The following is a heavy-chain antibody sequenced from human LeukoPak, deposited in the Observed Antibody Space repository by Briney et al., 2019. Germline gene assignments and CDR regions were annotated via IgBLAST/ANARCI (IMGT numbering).Heavy chain of an antibody. CDR2: ISYDGSNK. Sequence: GGSLRLSCAASGFTFSSYGMHRVRQAPGKGLEWVAVISYDGSNKYYADSVKGRFTISRDNSKNTLYLQMNSLRAEDTAVYYSAKDGGASGFDPWGQGTLVTVSS. V-gene: IGHV3-30*18. CDR3: AKDGGASGFDP. J-gene: IGHJ5*02. CDR1: GFTFSSYG. D-gene: IGHD2-15*01.